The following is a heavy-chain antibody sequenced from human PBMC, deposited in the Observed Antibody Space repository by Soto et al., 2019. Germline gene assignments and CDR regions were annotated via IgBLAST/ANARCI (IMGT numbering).Heavy chain of an antibody. J-gene: IGHJ4*02. V-gene: IGHV3-30*03. CDR1: GFTFSSSG. CDR3: ATDFSGWYGSSEYGF. CDR2: ISYDGGNK. Sequence: QVQLVESGGGVVQPVRCLRLSCAASGFTFSSSGIHWVRQAPGKGLEWVAVISYDGGNKYYVDSVKGRFTISRDNSKNTLYLQMNRLRAEDTAVYYCATDFSGWYGSSEYGFWGQGTLVTVSS. D-gene: IGHD6-19*01.